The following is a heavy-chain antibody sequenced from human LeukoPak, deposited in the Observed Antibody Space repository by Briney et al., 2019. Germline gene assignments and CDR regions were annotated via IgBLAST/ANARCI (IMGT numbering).Heavy chain of an antibody. J-gene: IGHJ3*01. CDR2: IMRTAADVA. Sequence: PGGSLRLSCAASGFTFSSYTMNWVRQAPGKGLEWISYIMRTAADVASYADSVEGRFTISRDDAKNSLYLQMNSLRDDDTAVYYCVRDWSYAFDLWGQGTMVTVSS. CDR1: GFTFSSYT. CDR3: VRDWSYAFDL. V-gene: IGHV3-48*02.